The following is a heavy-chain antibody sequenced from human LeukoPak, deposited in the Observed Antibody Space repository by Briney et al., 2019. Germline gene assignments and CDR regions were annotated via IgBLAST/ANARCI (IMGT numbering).Heavy chain of an antibody. CDR2: VNPSGGST. Sequence: ASVKVSCKASGYTFTSYDINWVRQAPGQGLEWMGIVNPSGGSTSNSQRFQGRVTMTRDTSTSTVYMELSSLRSEDTAVYYCARQRCSGGSCYSGLPPYHAMDVWGQGTTVTVSS. CDR1: GYTFTSYD. D-gene: IGHD2-15*01. J-gene: IGHJ6*02. V-gene: IGHV1-46*01. CDR3: ARQRCSGGSCYSGLPPYHAMDV.